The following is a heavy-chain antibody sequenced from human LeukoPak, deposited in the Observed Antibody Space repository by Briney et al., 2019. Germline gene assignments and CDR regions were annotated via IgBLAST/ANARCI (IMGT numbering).Heavy chain of an antibody. J-gene: IGHJ6*01. CDR3: AKMKAHKLPKYDKDV. V-gene: IGHV3-23*01. D-gene: IGHD1-1*01. Sequence: GGSLRLSCAPAAFTVTGFAMSWVRRTPGKGLQWVSGISGTGDNTLCAASVNGRFTISIDTSKNTLSLEMNSVTAEDTAIYYCAKMKAHKLPKYDKDVRGQGTTVTV. CDR2: ISGTGDNT. CDR1: AFTVTGFA.